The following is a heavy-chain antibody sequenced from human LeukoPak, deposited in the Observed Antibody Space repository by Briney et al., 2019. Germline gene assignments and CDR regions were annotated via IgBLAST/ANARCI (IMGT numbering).Heavy chain of an antibody. Sequence: SETLSLTCTVSGGSISSSSYYWGWIRQPPGKGLEWIGSIYYSGSTYYNPSLKSRVTISVDTSKNQFSLKLSSVTAADTAVYYCARGPKTYYYDSSGYLYPGAFDIWGQGTMVTVSS. D-gene: IGHD3-22*01. CDR2: IYYSGST. J-gene: IGHJ3*02. V-gene: IGHV4-39*01. CDR3: ARGPKTYYYDSSGYLYPGAFDI. CDR1: GGSISSSSYY.